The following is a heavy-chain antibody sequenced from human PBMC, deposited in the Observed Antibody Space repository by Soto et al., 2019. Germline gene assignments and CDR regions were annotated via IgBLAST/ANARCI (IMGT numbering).Heavy chain of an antibody. CDR1: GGSISSGGYY. J-gene: IGHJ6*02. V-gene: IGHV4-31*03. Sequence: TLSLTCTVSGGSISSGGYYWSWIRQHPGKGLEWIGYIYYSGSTYYNPSLKSRVTISVDTSKNQFSLKLSSVTAADTAVYYCARDQRTIFGDNAYGMDVWGQGTTVTVSS. CDR3: ARDQRTIFGDNAYGMDV. CDR2: IYYSGST. D-gene: IGHD3-3*01.